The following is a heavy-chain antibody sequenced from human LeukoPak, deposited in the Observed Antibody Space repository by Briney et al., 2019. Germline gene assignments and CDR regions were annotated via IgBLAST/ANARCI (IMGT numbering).Heavy chain of an antibody. CDR2: INHSGST. Sequence: PSETLSLTCAVYGGSFSGDYWSWIRQPPGKGLEWVGEINHSGSTNYNPSLKSRVSISLDSSKNQFSLKLSSVTAADTAVYYCARAGSGSSGYYYVHDAFDIWGQGTMVTVSS. D-gene: IGHD3-22*01. V-gene: IGHV4-34*01. CDR3: ARAGSGSSGYYYVHDAFDI. CDR1: GGSFSGDY. J-gene: IGHJ3*02.